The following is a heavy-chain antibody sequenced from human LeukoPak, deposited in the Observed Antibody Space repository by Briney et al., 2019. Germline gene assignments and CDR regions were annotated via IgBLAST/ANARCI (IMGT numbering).Heavy chain of an antibody. Sequence: SETLSLTCTVSGDSISSYYWSRIRQPPGKGLEWIGYIYYSGSTNYNPSLKSRVTISVDTSKNQFSLKLSSVTAADTAVYYCARLYYDSSRYPNWFDPWGQGTLVTVSS. CDR2: IYYSGST. J-gene: IGHJ5*02. V-gene: IGHV4-59*08. CDR1: GDSISSYY. CDR3: ARLYYDSSRYPNWFDP. D-gene: IGHD3-22*01.